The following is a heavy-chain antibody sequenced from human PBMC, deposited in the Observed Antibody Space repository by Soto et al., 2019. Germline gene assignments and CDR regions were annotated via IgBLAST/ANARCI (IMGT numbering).Heavy chain of an antibody. D-gene: IGHD2-15*01. Sequence: ASVKVSCKVSGYTLTELSMHWVRQAPGKGLEWMGGFDPEDGETIYAQKFQGRVTMTEDTSTDTAYMELSSLRSEDTAVYYCATFRVPRDIVVVVAARNHSRWNWFDPRGQRTLVTVSS. J-gene: IGHJ5*02. V-gene: IGHV1-24*01. CDR3: ATFRVPRDIVVVVAARNHSRWNWFDP. CDR1: GYTLTELS. CDR2: FDPEDGET.